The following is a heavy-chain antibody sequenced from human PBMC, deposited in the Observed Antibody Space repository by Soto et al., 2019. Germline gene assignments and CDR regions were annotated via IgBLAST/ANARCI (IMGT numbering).Heavy chain of an antibody. CDR2: IYYSGST. Sequence: PSETLSLTCAVYGGSFSGYYWTWIRQPPGKGLEWIGYIYYSGSTNYNPSLKSRVTISVDTSKNQFSLKLSSVTAADTAVYYCARDYYGSGSYYYYYGMDVWGQGTTVTVSS. J-gene: IGHJ6*02. CDR1: GGSFSGYY. V-gene: IGHV4-59*01. D-gene: IGHD3-10*01. CDR3: ARDYYGSGSYYYYYGMDV.